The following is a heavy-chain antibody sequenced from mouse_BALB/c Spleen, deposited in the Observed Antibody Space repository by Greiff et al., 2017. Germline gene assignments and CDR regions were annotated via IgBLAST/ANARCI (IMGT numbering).Heavy chain of an antibody. CDR2: ISSGGSYT. CDR1: GFTFSSYG. Sequence: DVQLVESGGDLVKPGGSLKLSCAASGFTFSSYGMSWVRQTPDKRLEWVATISSGGSYTYYPDSVKGRFTISRDNAKNTLYLQMSSLKSEDTAMYYCARQDSSGYVCYFDYWGQGTTLTVSS. J-gene: IGHJ2*01. V-gene: IGHV5-6*01. D-gene: IGHD3-2*01. CDR3: ARQDSSGYVCYFDY.